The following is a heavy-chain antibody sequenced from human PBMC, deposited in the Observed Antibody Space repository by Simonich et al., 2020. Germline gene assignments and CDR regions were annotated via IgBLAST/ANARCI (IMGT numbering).Heavy chain of an antibody. V-gene: IGHV3-30*07. D-gene: IGHD1-26*01. Sequence: QVQLVASGGGWVQPGCSLRLSCAASGFTLRSYARHGVRQAPVKVLGWVAVLSYDGSNKYYEDPVKGRFTISRDNTKNTLYLQMNSLRAEDTAVYYCAREGAGNDAFDIWGQGTMVTVSS. CDR1: GFTLRSYA. CDR3: AREGAGNDAFDI. CDR2: LSYDGSNK. J-gene: IGHJ3*02.